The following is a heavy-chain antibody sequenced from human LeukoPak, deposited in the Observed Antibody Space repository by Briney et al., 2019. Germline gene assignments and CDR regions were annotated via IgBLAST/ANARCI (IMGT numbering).Heavy chain of an antibody. CDR2: ISSSSSYI. CDR3: ARVLAGSSEEDAFDI. Sequence: GGSLRLSCAASGFTFSSYTMNWVRQAPGKGLEWVSAISSSSSYIYDADSVKGRFTISRGNAKNSLYLQMNSLRAEDTAVYYCARVLAGSSEEDAFDIWGQGTMVTVSS. V-gene: IGHV3-21*01. D-gene: IGHD6-6*01. J-gene: IGHJ3*02. CDR1: GFTFSSYT.